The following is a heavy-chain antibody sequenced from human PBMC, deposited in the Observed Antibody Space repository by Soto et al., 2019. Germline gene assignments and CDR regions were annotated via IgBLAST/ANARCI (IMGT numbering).Heavy chain of an antibody. V-gene: IGHV4-59*01. J-gene: IGHJ5*02. CDR3: AGYNRITIFGVGVGSFDP. Sequence: QVQVQESGPGLVKPSETLSLTCTVSGGSISSDYWSWLRQPPGKGLEWLGYIDYSGSTNYSPSLKSRVHISVDTSNNQCSLKLSSVTAADTAVYYCAGYNRITIFGVGVGSFDPWGQGTLVTVSS. CDR2: IDYSGST. D-gene: IGHD3-3*01. CDR1: GGSISSDY.